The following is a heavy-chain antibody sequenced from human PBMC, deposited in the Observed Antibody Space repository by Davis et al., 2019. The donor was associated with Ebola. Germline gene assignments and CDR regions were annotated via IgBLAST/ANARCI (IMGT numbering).Heavy chain of an antibody. CDR1: GLIFNNYW. D-gene: IGHD3-16*01. CDR2: IKEDGGEK. Sequence: GESLKISCAASGLIFNNYWMSWIRQAPGKGPEWVAIIKEDGGEKYYVDSVKGRFTISRDNAKNSLFLEMNSLRAEDTAVYYCARGSDYVWGRDGYWDQGVLVTVSS. CDR3: ARGSDYVWGRDGY. V-gene: IGHV3-7*01. J-gene: IGHJ4*02.